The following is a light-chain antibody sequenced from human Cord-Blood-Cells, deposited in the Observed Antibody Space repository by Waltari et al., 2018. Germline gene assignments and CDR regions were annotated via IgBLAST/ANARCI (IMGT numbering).Light chain of an antibody. CDR3: QQSYSTPHT. CDR1: QSISSY. J-gene: IGKJ2*01. CDR2: AAS. V-gene: IGKV1-39*01. Sequence: DIQMAPSPSSLSASVGDRVTITCRASQSISSYLNWYQQKPGKAPKLLIYAASSLQSGVPSRFSGSGSGKDCNLTIRSLQPGDVATDYCQQSYSTPHTCGQGTKLEIK.